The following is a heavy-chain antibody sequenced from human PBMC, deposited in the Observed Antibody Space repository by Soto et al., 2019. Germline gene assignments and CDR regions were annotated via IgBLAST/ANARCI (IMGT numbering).Heavy chain of an antibody. J-gene: IGHJ4*02. D-gene: IGHD6-25*01. CDR3: ARRKERSGPHYFDY. CDR1: GYTFTTYD. V-gene: IGHV1-8*01. CDR2: LSPHNGNT. Sequence: QVQVVQSGAEVKKPGASVKVSCKTSGYTFTTYDIHWVRQATGQGLVWMGWLSPHNGNTGYAQQFRDRVKIAMNTSTSTVSLEVSSLRFEDTATYYCARRKERSGPHYFDYWGQGTLVTVSS.